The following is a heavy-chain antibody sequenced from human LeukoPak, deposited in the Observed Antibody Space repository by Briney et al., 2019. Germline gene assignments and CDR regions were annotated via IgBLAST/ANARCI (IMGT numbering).Heavy chain of an antibody. CDR3: ARGGVEGSYGMDV. Sequence: SETLSLTCAVYGGSFSGYYWSWIRQPPGKGLEWIGEINHSGSTNYNPSLKSRVTISVDTSKNQFSLKLSSVTAADTAVYYCARGGVEGSYGMDVWGQGTTVTVSS. J-gene: IGHJ6*02. V-gene: IGHV4-34*01. CDR2: INHSGST. CDR1: GGSFSGYY. D-gene: IGHD2-15*01.